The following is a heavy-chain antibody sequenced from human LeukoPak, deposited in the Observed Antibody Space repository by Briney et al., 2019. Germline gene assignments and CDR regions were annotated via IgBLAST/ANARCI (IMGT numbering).Heavy chain of an antibody. V-gene: IGHV3-33*01. CDR3: ARDRFTMVQYYYYYYMDV. J-gene: IGHJ6*03. CDR2: IWYDGSNK. CDR1: GFTFSSYG. Sequence: GGSLRLSCAASGFTFSSYGMHWVRQAPGKGLEWVAVIWYDGSNKYYADSVKGRFTISRDNSKSTLYLQMNSLRAEDTAVYYCARDRFTMVQYYYYYYMDVWGKGTTVTVSS. D-gene: IGHD3-10*01.